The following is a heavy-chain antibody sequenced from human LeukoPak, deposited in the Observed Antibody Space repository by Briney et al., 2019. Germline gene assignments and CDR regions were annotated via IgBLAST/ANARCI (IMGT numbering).Heavy chain of an antibody. Sequence: PGRSLRLSCAASGFTFSSYGVHWVRQAPGKGLEWVAVISYDGSNKYYADSVKGRFTISRDNSKNTLYLRMNSLRAEDTAVYYCAKDLGGVIDYWGQGTLVTVSS. V-gene: IGHV3-30*18. CDR1: GFTFSSYG. CDR2: ISYDGSNK. CDR3: AKDLGGVIDY. D-gene: IGHD3-16*01. J-gene: IGHJ4*02.